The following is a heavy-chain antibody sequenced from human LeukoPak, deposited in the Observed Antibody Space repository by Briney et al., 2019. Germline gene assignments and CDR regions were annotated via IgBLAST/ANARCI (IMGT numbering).Heavy chain of an antibody. V-gene: IGHV3-48*04. D-gene: IGHD5-24*01. CDR3: ARAPTKGTTAIFDY. CDR2: ISSSSSTI. CDR1: GFIFSTYA. J-gene: IGHJ4*02. Sequence: SGGSLRLSCAASGFIFSTYAMSWVRQAPGKGLEWVSYISSSSSTIYYADSVKGRFTISRDNAKNSLYLQMNSLRAEDTAVYYCARAPTKGTTAIFDYWGQGTLVTVSS.